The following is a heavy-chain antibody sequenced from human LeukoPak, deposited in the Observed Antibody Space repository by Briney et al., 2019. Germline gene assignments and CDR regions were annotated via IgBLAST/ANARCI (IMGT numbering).Heavy chain of an antibody. J-gene: IGHJ4*02. CDR3: ATGGAPGGRFEN. V-gene: IGHV3-7*01. CDR1: GFTFSRST. CDR2: MKEDGTQI. D-gene: IGHD3-10*01. Sequence: GGSLRLSCVVSGFTFSRSTMTWVRQAPGKGPEWVAKMKEDGTQIHYVDSVKGRFTISRDNAKNSLFLQMNSRRVEDTAVYYCATGGAPGGRFENWGQGMLVTVSS.